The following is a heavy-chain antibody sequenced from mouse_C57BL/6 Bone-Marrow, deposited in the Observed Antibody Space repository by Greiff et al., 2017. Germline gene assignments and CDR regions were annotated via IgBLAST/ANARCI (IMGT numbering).Heavy chain of an antibody. Sequence: CAASGIDFSRYWMSWVRRDPGKGLEWIGEINPDSSTINYAPSLKDKFIISRDNAKNTLYLQMSKVRSEDTALYYCAYYGSSYHWYFDVWGTGTTVTVSS. CDR1: GIDFSRYW. D-gene: IGHD1-1*01. CDR3: AYYGSSYHWYFDV. J-gene: IGHJ1*03. V-gene: IGHV4-1*01. CDR2: INPDSSTI.